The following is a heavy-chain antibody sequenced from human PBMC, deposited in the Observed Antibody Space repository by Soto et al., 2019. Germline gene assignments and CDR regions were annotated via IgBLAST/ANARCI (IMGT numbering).Heavy chain of an antibody. CDR1: GFTFSSYG. V-gene: IGHV3-33*01. Sequence: GGSLRLSCAASGFTFSSYGMHWVRQAPGKGLEWVAVIWYDGSNKYYADSVKGRFTISRDNSKNTLYLQMNSLRAGDTAVYYCARDGYSSSWRLGGMDVWGQGTTVTVSS. J-gene: IGHJ6*02. D-gene: IGHD6-13*01. CDR3: ARDGYSSSWRLGGMDV. CDR2: IWYDGSNK.